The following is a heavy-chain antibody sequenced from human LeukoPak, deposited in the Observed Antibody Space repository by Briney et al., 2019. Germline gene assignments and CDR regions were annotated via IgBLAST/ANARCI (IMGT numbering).Heavy chain of an antibody. Sequence: GGSLRLSCAASGFTFSSYAVSWVRQAPGKGLEWVSAISGSGGSTYYADSVKGRFTISRDNSKNTLYLQMNSLRAEDTAVYYCAKPIAPSRYYYYGMDVWGQGTTVTVSS. CDR3: AKPIAPSRYYYYGMDV. V-gene: IGHV3-23*01. D-gene: IGHD6-13*01. CDR1: GFTFSSYA. CDR2: ISGSGGST. J-gene: IGHJ6*02.